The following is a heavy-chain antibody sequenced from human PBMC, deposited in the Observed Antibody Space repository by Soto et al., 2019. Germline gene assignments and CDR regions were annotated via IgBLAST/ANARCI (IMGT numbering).Heavy chain of an antibody. CDR3: ARGQHYDFWSGYYPGYFDY. D-gene: IGHD3-3*01. J-gene: IGHJ4*02. CDR2: IYHSGST. CDR1: GGTISSTNW. Sequence: PSETLYLTCAVSGGTISSTNWWSWVRQPPGKGLEWIGEIYHSGSTNYNPSLKSRVTISVDKSKNQFSLKLSSVTAADTAVYYCARGQHYDFWSGYYPGYFDYWGQGTLVTVSS. V-gene: IGHV4-4*02.